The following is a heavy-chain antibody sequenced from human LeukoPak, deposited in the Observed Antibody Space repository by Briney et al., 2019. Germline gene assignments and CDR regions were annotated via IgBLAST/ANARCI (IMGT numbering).Heavy chain of an antibody. V-gene: IGHV4-39*01. CDR3: GFQKCCPSTSLYGRYFQH. CDR2: IYYSGST. Sequence: SETLSLTCTVSGGSISSSSCYWSWIRQPPGKGLEWIGSIYYSGSTYYNPSLKSRVTISVATSKNQFSLKLSSVTAADTAVYYYGFQKCCPSTSLYGRYFQHWGQGTLVTVSS. CDR1: GGSISSSSCY. J-gene: IGHJ1*01. D-gene: IGHD2-2*01.